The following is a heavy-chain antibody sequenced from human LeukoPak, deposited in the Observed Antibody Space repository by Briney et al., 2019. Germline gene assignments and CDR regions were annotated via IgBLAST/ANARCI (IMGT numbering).Heavy chain of an antibody. J-gene: IGHJ3*02. V-gene: IGHV1-18*01. CDR3: ATAGAGRGYSYGHEAFDI. D-gene: IGHD5-18*01. CDR2: ISAYNGNT. CDR1: GYTFTSYG. Sequence: ASVKVSCKASGYTFTSYGISCVRQAPGQGLEWMGWISAYNGNTNYAQKLQGRVTMTADTSTSTAYMELGSLRSDDTAVYYCATAGAGRGYSYGHEAFDIWGQGTMVTVSS.